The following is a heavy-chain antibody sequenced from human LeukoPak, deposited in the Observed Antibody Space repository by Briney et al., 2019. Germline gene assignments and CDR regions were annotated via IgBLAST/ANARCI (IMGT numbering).Heavy chain of an antibody. CDR3: AKDRGAVASSY. Sequence: GGSLRLSCAASGFTFSSNYMSWVRQAPGKGLEWVSVIYSCGSTYYADSVKGRFTISRDNSKNTLYLQMNSLRAEDTAVYYCAKDRGAVASSYWGQGTLVTVSS. J-gene: IGHJ4*02. D-gene: IGHD6-19*01. CDR2: IYSCGST. CDR1: GFTFSSNY. V-gene: IGHV3-66*03.